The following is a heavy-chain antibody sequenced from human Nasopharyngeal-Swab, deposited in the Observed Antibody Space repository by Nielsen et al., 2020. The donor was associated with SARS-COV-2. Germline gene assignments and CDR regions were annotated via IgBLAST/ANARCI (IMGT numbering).Heavy chain of an antibody. CDR1: GFTFSSYS. CDR3: ARDRYLAR. V-gene: IGHV3-48*01. Sequence: GGSLRLSCAVSGFTFSSYSMNWVRQAPGKGLEWVSYISSSSSTIYYADSVKGRFTISRDNAKNSLYLQMNSLRAGDTALYYCARDRYLARWGQGTLVTVSS. CDR2: ISSSSSTI. J-gene: IGHJ4*02. D-gene: IGHD3-16*02.